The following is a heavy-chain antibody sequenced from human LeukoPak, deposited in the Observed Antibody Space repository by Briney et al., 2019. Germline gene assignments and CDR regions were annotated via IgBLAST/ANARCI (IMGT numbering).Heavy chain of an antibody. CDR1: GGSISGHH. J-gene: IGHJ3*02. Sequence: PSQTLSLTCTVSGGSISGHHWTWIRQSPGTGLEWIGYFYDSGDFNYNPSLKSRVTIWMDMSNNQFSLTMSSVTAADTAMYYCARLLRPGGRKGDAFDIWGQGTLVTVSS. D-gene: IGHD1-26*01. CDR2: FYDSGDF. V-gene: IGHV4-59*08. CDR3: ARLLRPGGRKGDAFDI.